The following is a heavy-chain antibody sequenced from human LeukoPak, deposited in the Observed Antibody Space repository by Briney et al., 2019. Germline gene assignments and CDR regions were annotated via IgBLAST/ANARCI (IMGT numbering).Heavy chain of an antibody. CDR3: ARALTKYDFWSGYYTPTVMDV. J-gene: IGHJ6*02. CDR2: IYYSGST. V-gene: IGHV4-30-4*01. CDR1: GGSISSGDYY. Sequence: SETLSLTCTVSGGSISSGDYYWSWIRQPPGKGLEWIGYIYYSGSTYYTPSLKSRVTISVDTSKNQFSLKLSSVTAADTAVYYCARALTKYDFWSGYYTPTVMDVWGQGTTVTVSS. D-gene: IGHD3-3*01.